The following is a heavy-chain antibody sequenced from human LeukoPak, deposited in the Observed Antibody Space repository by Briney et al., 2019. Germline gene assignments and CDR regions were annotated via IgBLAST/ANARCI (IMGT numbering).Heavy chain of an antibody. Sequence: QPGGSLRLSCAASGFTFSSYAMSWVRQAPGKGLERVSAISGGGGSTYYADSVKGRFTISRDNSKNTLYLQMNSLRAEDTAVYYCAKDDIPYYYDSSGYYDDYWGQGTLVTVSS. CDR1: GFTFSSYA. D-gene: IGHD3-22*01. CDR3: AKDDIPYYYDSSGYYDDY. V-gene: IGHV3-23*01. J-gene: IGHJ4*02. CDR2: ISGGGGST.